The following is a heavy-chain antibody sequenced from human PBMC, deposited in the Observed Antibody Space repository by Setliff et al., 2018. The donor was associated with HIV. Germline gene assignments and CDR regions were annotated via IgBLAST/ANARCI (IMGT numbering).Heavy chain of an antibody. J-gene: IGHJ2*01. D-gene: IGHD1-26*01. V-gene: IGHV1-18*01. CDR3: ARDHHSGRGSNFPWYSDL. CDR2: ITSYNGNT. CDR1: GHTFSNYG. Sequence: ASVKVSCKASGHTFSNYGITWVRQAPGQGLEWMGWITSYNGNTNYAKKFKGRVTMTTDTSTSIAYMELKSLRSEDTAVYYCARDHHSGRGSNFPWYSDLWGRGTLVTVSS.